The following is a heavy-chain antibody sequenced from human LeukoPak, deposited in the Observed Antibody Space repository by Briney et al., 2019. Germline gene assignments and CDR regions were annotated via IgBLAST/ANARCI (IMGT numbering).Heavy chain of an antibody. J-gene: IGHJ4*02. CDR2: ISSSSSYI. CDR1: GFTFSSYS. CDR3: ATHVDIVGATTYFDY. Sequence: PGGSLRLSCAASGFTFSSYSMNWVRQAPGKGLEWVSSISSSSSYIYYADSVKGRFTISRDNAKNSLYLQMNSLRAEDTAVYYCATHVDIVGATTYFDYWGQGTLVTVSS. V-gene: IGHV3-21*01. D-gene: IGHD1-26*01.